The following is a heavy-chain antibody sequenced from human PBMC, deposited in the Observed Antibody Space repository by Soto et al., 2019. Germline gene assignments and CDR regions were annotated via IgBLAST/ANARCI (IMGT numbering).Heavy chain of an antibody. CDR2: FFSDAER. J-gene: IGHJ6*04. CDR3: AGMDGDYHYSGLEV. Sequence: SGPTLVNPTETLTLTCSVSGFSLTNGRMGVSWIRQPPGKALEWLAHFFSDAERSYRTSMKSRLNMYKASSGSQVVLTMTNLPPANTANFFWAGMDGDYHYSGLEVWGRGFGVTVPS. CDR1: GFSLTNGRMG. V-gene: IGHV2-26*01. D-gene: IGHD4-17*01.